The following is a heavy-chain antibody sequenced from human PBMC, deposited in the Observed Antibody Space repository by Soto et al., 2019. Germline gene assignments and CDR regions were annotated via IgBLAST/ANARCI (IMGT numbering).Heavy chain of an antibody. CDR3: ARPAVAGGAFDI. CDR1: GFTFSGYW. D-gene: IGHD6-19*01. CDR2: IKQDGSEK. V-gene: IGHV3-7*03. J-gene: IGHJ3*02. Sequence: GGSLRLSCAASGFTFSGYWMSWVRQAPGKGLEWVANIKQDGSEKYYVDSVKGRFAISRDNAKNSLYLQMNSLRAEDTAVYYCARPAVAGGAFDIWGQGTMVTVSS.